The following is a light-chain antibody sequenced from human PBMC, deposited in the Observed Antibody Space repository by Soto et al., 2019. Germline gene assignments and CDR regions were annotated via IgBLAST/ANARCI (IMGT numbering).Light chain of an antibody. CDR3: QQYDILPIT. CDR2: DAS. Sequence: IQMTQSPSSLSASVGDRVTITCQATQDSRKYLNWYQQKPGKAPKLLIYDASSLETGVPSRFSGSGSGTHFTFTISSLQTEDIGTYYCQQYDILPITFGRGTRLE. J-gene: IGKJ5*01. CDR1: QDSRKY. V-gene: IGKV1-33*01.